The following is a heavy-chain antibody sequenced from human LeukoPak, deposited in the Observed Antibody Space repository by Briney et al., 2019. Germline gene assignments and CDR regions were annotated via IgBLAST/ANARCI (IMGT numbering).Heavy chain of an antibody. CDR1: GFTFSNAW. V-gene: IGHV3-15*01. Sequence: PGGSLRLSCAASGFTFSNAWMSWVRQAPGKGLEWVGRIKSKTEGGTTDYAAPVKGRFTISRDDSKNTLYLQMNSLKTEDTAVYYCTSKITYWGQGTLVTVSS. CDR3: TSKITY. J-gene: IGHJ4*02. CDR2: IKSKTEGGTT.